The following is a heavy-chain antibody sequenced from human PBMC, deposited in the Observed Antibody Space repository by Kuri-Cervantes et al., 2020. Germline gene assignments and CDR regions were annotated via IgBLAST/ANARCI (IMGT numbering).Heavy chain of an antibody. CDR1: GGSISSYY. V-gene: IGHV4-59*12. Sequence: SETLSLTCTVSGGSISSYYWSWIRQPPGKGLEWIGYTYYSGSTNYNPSLKSRVTISVDTSKNQFSLKLSSVTAADTAVYYCARGSGYNYYYYYGMDVWGQGTTVTVSS. CDR2: TYYSGST. CDR3: ARGSGYNYYYYYGMDV. J-gene: IGHJ6*02. D-gene: IGHD5-24*01.